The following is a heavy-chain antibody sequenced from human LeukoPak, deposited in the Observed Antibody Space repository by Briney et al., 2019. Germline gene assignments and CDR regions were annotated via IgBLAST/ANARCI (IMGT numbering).Heavy chain of an antibody. CDR1: GGSISSNDW. CDR2: IKQDGGKK. V-gene: IGHV3-7*04. CDR3: TRVGYIDEGIDY. Sequence: ETLSLTCAVSGGSISSNDWWTWVRQAPGKGLEWVANIKQDGGKKSYVDSVKGRFTISRDNAKNSLYLQMNSLRAEDTAIYYCTRVGYIDEGIDYWGQGTLVTVSS. J-gene: IGHJ4*02. D-gene: IGHD5-24*01.